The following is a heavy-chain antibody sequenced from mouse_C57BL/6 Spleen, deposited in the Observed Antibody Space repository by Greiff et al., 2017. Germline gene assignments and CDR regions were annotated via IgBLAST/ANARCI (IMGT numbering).Heavy chain of an antibody. D-gene: IGHD1-1*01. CDR2: IYPYNGVS. Sequence: EVQLQQSGPELVKPGASVKISCKASGYSFTGYYMHWVKQSHGNILDWIGYIYPYNGVSSYNQKFKGKATLTVDKTSSTAYMELRSLTSEDSAVYYCARGGPTVPPYAMDYWGQGTSVTVSS. CDR3: ARGGPTVPPYAMDY. CDR1: GYSFTGYY. V-gene: IGHV1-31*01. J-gene: IGHJ4*01.